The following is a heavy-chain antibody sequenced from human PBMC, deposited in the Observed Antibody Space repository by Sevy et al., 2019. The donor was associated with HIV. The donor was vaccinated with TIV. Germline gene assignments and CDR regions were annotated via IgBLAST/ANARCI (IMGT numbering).Heavy chain of an antibody. CDR2: FKRKADGGTL. CDR1: GFTFTDYA. Sequence: GGSLRLSCTASGFTFTDYAMNWVRQSPGKGLEWVAFFKRKADGGTLDHAASVKGRFTISRDDSKNIAYLQMNHRKTEDTGVYYCTRWKGAQSFFDYWGQGALVTVSS. V-gene: IGHV3-49*04. J-gene: IGHJ4*02. D-gene: IGHD1-1*01. CDR3: TRWKGAQSFFDY.